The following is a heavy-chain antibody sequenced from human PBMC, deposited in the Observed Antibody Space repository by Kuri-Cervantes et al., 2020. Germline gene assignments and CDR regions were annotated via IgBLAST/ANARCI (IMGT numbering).Heavy chain of an antibody. Sequence: GGSLRLSCAASGFTFSSYGMHWVRQAPGKGLEWVAVISYDGSNKYYVDSVKGRFTISRDNSKNTLYLQMNSLRAEDTAVYYCARDWGSSCPFFYWGQGTLVTVSS. CDR3: ARDWGSSCPFFY. CDR1: GFTFSSYG. V-gene: IGHV3-30*03. D-gene: IGHD6-13*01. J-gene: IGHJ4*02. CDR2: ISYDGSNK.